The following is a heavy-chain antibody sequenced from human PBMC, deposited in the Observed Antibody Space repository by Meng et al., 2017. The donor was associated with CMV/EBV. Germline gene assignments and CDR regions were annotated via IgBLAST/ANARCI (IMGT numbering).Heavy chain of an antibody. CDR2: IYYSGST. CDR3: ARHKGASSSWRGGFDY. D-gene: IGHD6-13*01. CDR1: GGSISSSSYY. V-gene: IGHV4-39*01. Sequence: SETLSLICTVSGGSISSSSYYWGWIRQPPGKGLEWIGSIYYSGSTYYNPSLKSRVTISVDTSKNQFSLKLSSVTAADTAVYYCARHKGASSSWRGGFDYWGQGTLVTVSS. J-gene: IGHJ4*02.